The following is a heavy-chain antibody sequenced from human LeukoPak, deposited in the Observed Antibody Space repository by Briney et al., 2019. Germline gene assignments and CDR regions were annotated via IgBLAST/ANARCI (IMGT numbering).Heavy chain of an antibody. CDR3: ARGLYGGAKRSPYRHVDF. J-gene: IGHJ4*01. CDR1: GYTFTKSF. D-gene: IGHD4-23*01. V-gene: IGHV1-18*01. CDR2: IGMYDGKT. Sequence: GASVKVSCKGSGYTFTKSFIVWVRQAPGQGLEWMGWIGMYDGKTNYAPKFQGRGTMTRDTSSSTAYMDLTRLISDDTAVYYCARGLYGGAKRSPYRHVDFWGHGTRVTVSS.